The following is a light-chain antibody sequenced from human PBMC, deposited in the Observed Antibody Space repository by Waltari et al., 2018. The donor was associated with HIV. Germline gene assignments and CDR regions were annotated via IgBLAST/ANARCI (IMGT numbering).Light chain of an antibody. J-gene: IGKJ4*01. V-gene: IGKV3-11*01. CDR2: DAC. Sequence: ETVLTQSPATLSVSPGDRATLSCTASQSISSYFAWYQQELGQAPRLLIYDACTRATGIPTRFSGSGSGTDFAHTISSLEPEDVAVYYCQQRTNWPLTFGGETKVEIK. CDR3: QQRTNWPLT. CDR1: QSISSY.